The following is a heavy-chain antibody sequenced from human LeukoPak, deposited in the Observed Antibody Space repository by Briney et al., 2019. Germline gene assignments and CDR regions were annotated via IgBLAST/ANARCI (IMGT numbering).Heavy chain of an antibody. Sequence: GASVKVSCKASGGTFSSYTISWVRQAPGQGLEWMGRIIPILGIANYAQKFQGRVTITADKSTSTPYMELSSLRSEDTAVYYCARSSAGVGATNLDYWGQGTLVTVSS. V-gene: IGHV1-69*02. CDR3: ARSSAGVGATNLDY. CDR1: GGTFSSYT. J-gene: IGHJ4*02. CDR2: IIPILGIA. D-gene: IGHD1-26*01.